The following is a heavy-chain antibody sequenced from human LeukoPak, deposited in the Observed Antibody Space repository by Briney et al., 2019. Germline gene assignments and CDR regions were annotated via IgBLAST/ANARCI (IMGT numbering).Heavy chain of an antibody. Sequence: GESLKISCKGSGYSFTNYWIVWVRQMPGKGLEWMGIINPSGGSTSYAQKFQGRVTMTRDMSTSTVYMELSSLRSEDTAVYYCARELSPRGHFDYWGQGTLVTVSS. D-gene: IGHD2-8*01. CDR1: GYSFTNYW. CDR3: ARELSPRGHFDY. V-gene: IGHV1-46*01. CDR2: INPSGGST. J-gene: IGHJ4*02.